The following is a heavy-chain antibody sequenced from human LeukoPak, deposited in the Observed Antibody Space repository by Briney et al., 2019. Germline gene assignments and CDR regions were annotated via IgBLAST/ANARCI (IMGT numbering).Heavy chain of an antibody. V-gene: IGHV3-30-3*01. D-gene: IGHD3-9*01. Sequence: GGSLRLSCAASGFSVSSNYMSWVRQAPGKGLEWVAVISYDGSNKYYADSVKGRFTISRDNSKNTLYLQMNSLRAEDTAVYYCLNDDILTGPVNNVQHWGQGTLVTVSS. CDR2: ISYDGSNK. CDR3: LNDDILTGPVNNVQH. CDR1: GFSVSSNY. J-gene: IGHJ1*01.